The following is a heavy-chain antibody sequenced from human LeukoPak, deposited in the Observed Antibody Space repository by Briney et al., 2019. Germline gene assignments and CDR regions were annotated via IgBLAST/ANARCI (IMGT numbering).Heavy chain of an antibody. CDR1: GYIFSSYD. CDR2: MNPNSGNT. D-gene: IGHD2-15*01. J-gene: IGHJ6*02. CDR3: AVLSPTLMTPPRGLHYYYGMDV. Sequence: ASVKVSCKASGYIFSSYDINWVRQATGQGLEWMGWMNPNSGNTGYAQKFQGRATMTRNTSISTAYMELSSLRSEDTAVYYCAVLSPTLMTPPRGLHYYYGMDVWGQGTTVTVSS. V-gene: IGHV1-8*02.